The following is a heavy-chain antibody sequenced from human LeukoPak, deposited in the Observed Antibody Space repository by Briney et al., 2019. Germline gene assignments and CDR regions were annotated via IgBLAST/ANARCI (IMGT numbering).Heavy chain of an antibody. J-gene: IGHJ4*02. CDR1: GFTFSSYA. CDR2: ISGSGGST. V-gene: IGHV3-23*01. CDR3: AKDRRPTNWGPSYYFDY. D-gene: IGHD7-27*01. Sequence: GGSLRLSCAASGFTFSSYAMSWVRQAPGKGLEWVSAISGSGGSTYYADSVKGRFTISRDNSKNTLYLQMNSLRAEDTAVYYCAKDRRPTNWGPSYYFDYWGQGTLVTVSS.